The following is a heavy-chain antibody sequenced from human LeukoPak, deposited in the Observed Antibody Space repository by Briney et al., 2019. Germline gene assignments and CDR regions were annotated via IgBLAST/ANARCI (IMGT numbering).Heavy chain of an antibody. CDR1: GFTFSSYW. Sequence: PGGSLRLSCATSGFTFSSYWMSWVRQAPEKGLEGVANIKQDGSEKYYVDSVKGRFTISRDNAKNSLYLQMNSLRAEDTAVYYCARTPGFGEYDYWGQGTLVTVSS. D-gene: IGHD3-10*01. CDR3: ARTPGFGEYDY. V-gene: IGHV3-7*03. CDR2: IKQDGSEK. J-gene: IGHJ4*02.